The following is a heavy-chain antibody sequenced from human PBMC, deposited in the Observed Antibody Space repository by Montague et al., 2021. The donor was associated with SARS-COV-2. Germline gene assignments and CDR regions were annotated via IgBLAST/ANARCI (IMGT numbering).Heavy chain of an antibody. D-gene: IGHD3-22*01. Sequence: SETLSLTCTVSGGSVGGYFWSWIRQPPGKGLEWVGYISDSGSTKYNPSLQSRVTISVDTARNQFSLKLLSVTAVDTAFYYCARVDSSGPGEYWGQGILVSVSS. V-gene: IGHV4-59*08. CDR2: ISDSGST. CDR1: GGSVGGYF. CDR3: ARVDSSGPGEY. J-gene: IGHJ4*02.